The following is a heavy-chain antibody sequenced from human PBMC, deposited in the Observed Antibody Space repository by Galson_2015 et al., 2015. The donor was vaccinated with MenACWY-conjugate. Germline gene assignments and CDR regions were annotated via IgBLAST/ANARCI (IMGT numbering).Heavy chain of an antibody. CDR2: ISASNGNA. J-gene: IGHJ4*02. CDR3: AREMGYFDH. D-gene: IGHD6-13*01. V-gene: IGHV1-18*04. Sequence: SVKVSCKASGLIFTNSGFNRVRQAPEQGLEWMGWISASNGNAKYAQKFQGRVTLTTDRSTSTAYMELRNLTSDDTALYYCAREMGYFDHWGQGSLVTVSS. CDR1: GLIFTNSG.